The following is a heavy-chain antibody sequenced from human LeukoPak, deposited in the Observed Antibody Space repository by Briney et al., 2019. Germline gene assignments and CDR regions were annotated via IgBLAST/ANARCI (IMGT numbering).Heavy chain of an antibody. J-gene: IGHJ5*02. Sequence: GGSLRLSCAASGFTFSSYAMHWVRQAPGKGLEWVAVISCDGSNKYYADSVKGRFTISRDNSKNTLYLQMNSLRAEDTAVYYCARERSMTTVTTSFHWFDPWGQGTLVTVSS. CDR2: ISCDGSNK. CDR3: ARERSMTTVTTSFHWFDP. D-gene: IGHD4-17*01. CDR1: GFTFSSYA. V-gene: IGHV3-30-3*01.